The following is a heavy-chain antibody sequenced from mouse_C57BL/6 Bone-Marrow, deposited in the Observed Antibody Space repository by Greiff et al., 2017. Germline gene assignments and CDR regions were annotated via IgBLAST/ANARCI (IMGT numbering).Heavy chain of an antibody. CDR1: SYTFTSYW. Sequence: VQLQQPGAELVKPGASVKMSCKASSYTFTSYWITWVKQRPGQGLEWIGDIYPGSGSTNYNEKFKSKATLTVDTSSSTAYMQLSSLTSEDSAVYYCARPYYSNYWYFDVWGTGTTVTVSS. J-gene: IGHJ1*03. D-gene: IGHD2-5*01. V-gene: IGHV1-55*01. CDR3: ARPYYSNYWYFDV. CDR2: IYPGSGST.